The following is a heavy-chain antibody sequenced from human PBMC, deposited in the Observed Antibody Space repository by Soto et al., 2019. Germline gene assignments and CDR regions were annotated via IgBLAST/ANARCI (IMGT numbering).Heavy chain of an antibody. CDR3: AKDQSNSNPLYYFDF. J-gene: IGHJ4*02. Sequence: GGSLRLPCAASGFTFSIYAMTWVRQSPVKGLEWVSSMSRTGDNTYYADSVKGRFTISRDNSKNTLYLQMNSLRAEDTAIYYCAKDQSNSNPLYYFDFWGPGTLVTVSS. CDR2: MSRTGDNT. CDR1: GFTFSIYA. V-gene: IGHV3-23*01. D-gene: IGHD3-22*01.